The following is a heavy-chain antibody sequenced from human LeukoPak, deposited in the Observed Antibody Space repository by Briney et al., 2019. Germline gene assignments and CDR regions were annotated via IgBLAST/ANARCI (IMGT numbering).Heavy chain of an antibody. J-gene: IGHJ4*02. V-gene: IGHV3-74*01. CDR2: IHSDGIGT. CDR3: ARDQGSFDY. Sequence: GGSLRLSCAASGFTVSNYWMHWVRQAPGKGLVWVSLIHSDGIGTSYADSVRGRFTISRDNAKNTVYQQMNRLRAEDTAVYYCARDQGSFDYWGQGTLVTV. CDR1: GFTVSNYW.